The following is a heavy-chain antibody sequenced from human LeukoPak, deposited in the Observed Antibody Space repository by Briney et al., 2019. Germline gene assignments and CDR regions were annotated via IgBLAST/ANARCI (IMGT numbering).Heavy chain of an antibody. J-gene: IGHJ4*02. CDR2: IYTTGDT. D-gene: IGHD5-24*01. V-gene: IGHV4-4*09. CDR3: ARDGGDGYNYYYYFDH. CDR1: GVSISSYY. Sequence: SETLSLTCTVSGVSISSYYWSWIRQPPGKGLEWIGSIYTTGDTRYNPSLKSRVTISVDTSKNQFSLKLSSVTAADTAVYYCARDGGDGYNYYYYFDHWGQGTLVTVSS.